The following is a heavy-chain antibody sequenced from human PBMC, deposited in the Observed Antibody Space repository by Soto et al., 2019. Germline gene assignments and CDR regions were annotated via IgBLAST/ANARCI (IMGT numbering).Heavy chain of an antibody. D-gene: IGHD3-16*01. CDR2: VNPTDSDV. CDR1: GYRFTDQW. CDR3: ARQGGDMEALDYMEFNYYGLDV. J-gene: IGHJ6*02. V-gene: IGHV5-51*01. Sequence: GESLKISCKGSGYRFTDQWINWVRQRPGKCLEWMGVVNPTDSDVRYSPSFQGQVTISPDKCVTTAYLQLSRLKASDTATYYWARQGGDMEALDYMEFNYYGLDVWGLGTTVTVSS.